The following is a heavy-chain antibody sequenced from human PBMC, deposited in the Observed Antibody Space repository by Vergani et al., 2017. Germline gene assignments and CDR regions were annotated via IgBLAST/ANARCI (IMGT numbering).Heavy chain of an antibody. CDR3: ARGHRWNPRGVDY. D-gene: IGHD1-1*01. V-gene: IGHV4-34*01. CDR1: GGSFSGYS. CDR2: INHSGST. J-gene: IGHJ4*02. Sequence: QVQLQQWGAGLLKPSETLSLTCAVYGGSFSGYSWSWIRQPPGKGLEWIGEINHSGSTNYNPSLQSRVTISVDTSKNQFSLKLSSVTAADTAVYYCARGHRWNPRGVDYWGQGTLVTVSS.